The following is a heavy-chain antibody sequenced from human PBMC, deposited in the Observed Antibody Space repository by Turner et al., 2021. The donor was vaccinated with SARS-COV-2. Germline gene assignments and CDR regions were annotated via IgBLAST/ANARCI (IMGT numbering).Heavy chain of an antibody. Sequence: QVQLVESGGGVVQPGRSLRLSCAASGFTFSIYGMHWVRQAPGKGLEWVAVISSDGSNEYYADSVKGRFTISRDNSKNTLYLQMNSLRAEDTAVYFCARDGAGYYDSSGYLDYWGQGTRVTVSS. D-gene: IGHD3-22*01. CDR2: ISSDGSNE. V-gene: IGHV3-33*01. CDR3: ARDGAGYYDSSGYLDY. J-gene: IGHJ4*02. CDR1: GFTFSIYG.